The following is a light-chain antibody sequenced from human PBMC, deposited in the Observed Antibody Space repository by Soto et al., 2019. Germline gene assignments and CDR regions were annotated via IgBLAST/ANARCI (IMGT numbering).Light chain of an antibody. CDR2: AAS. V-gene: IGKV3-20*01. CDR1: QSVSRDY. CDR3: QQYGSSPLT. Sequence: ETVLAQSPVTLSWPPGRRASLSWRASQSVSRDYVAWSQQTPGQAPRLLIYAASSRPSGIPDRFGGSGSGTDFTLTISRLEPEDFALYYCQQYGSSPLTFGGGTKVDIK. J-gene: IGKJ4*01.